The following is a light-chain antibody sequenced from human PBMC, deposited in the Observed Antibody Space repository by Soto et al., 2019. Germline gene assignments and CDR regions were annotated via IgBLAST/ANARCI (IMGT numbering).Light chain of an antibody. CDR3: CSYAGSSTFDVV. CDR2: EGS. J-gene: IGLJ2*01. Sequence: QSALTQPASVSGSPGQSSTISCTGTRSDVGSYNLVSWYQQHPGKAPKLMIYEGSKRPSGVSNRFSGSKSGKTASLTISGLQAEDEAYYYCCSYAGSSTFDVVFGGGTKLTVL. V-gene: IGLV2-23*03. CDR1: RSDVGSYNL.